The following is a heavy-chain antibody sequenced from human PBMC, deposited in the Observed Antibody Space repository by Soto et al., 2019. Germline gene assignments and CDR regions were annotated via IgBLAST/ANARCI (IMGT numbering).Heavy chain of an antibody. J-gene: IGHJ6*02. CDR2: ISYDGSNK. CDR1: EFTFSRYG. D-gene: IGHD7-27*01. Sequence: GGSLRLSCAASEFTFSRYGIHWVRQAPGKGLEWVAVISYDGSNKYYGDSVKGRFTISRDNSKNTLYLQMNSLRAEDTAVYYCAKTLNGAYYYGMDVWGQGTTVTVSS. CDR3: AKTLNGAYYYGMDV. V-gene: IGHV3-30*18.